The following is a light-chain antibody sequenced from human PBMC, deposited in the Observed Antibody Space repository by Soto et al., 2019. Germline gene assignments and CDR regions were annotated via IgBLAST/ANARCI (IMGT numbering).Light chain of an antibody. CDR3: QQANSFPGT. CDR2: AAS. J-gene: IGKJ3*01. V-gene: IGKV1D-12*01. Sequence: DIQMTQSPSSVSASVGDRVTITCRASQDISVWLAWYQQKPGKAPKLLIYAASNLQTGVPSRFSGSGSGTEFTLTISSLQPEDFATYYCQQANSFPGTFGPGTKVDIK. CDR1: QDISVW.